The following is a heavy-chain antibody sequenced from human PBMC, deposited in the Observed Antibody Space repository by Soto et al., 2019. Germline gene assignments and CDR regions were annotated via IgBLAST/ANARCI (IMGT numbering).Heavy chain of an antibody. CDR1: GGSFSGYY. V-gene: IGHV4-34*01. Sequence: QVQLQQWGAGLLKPSETLSLTCAVYGGSFSGYYWSWIRQPPGKGLEWIGEINHSGSTNYNPSLKSRVTISEGTSKNQFSLTLRSATAADTAVYYCARARIVVVPAARYNWFDPWGQGTLVTVSS. J-gene: IGHJ5*02. D-gene: IGHD2-2*01. CDR2: INHSGST. CDR3: ARARIVVVPAARYNWFDP.